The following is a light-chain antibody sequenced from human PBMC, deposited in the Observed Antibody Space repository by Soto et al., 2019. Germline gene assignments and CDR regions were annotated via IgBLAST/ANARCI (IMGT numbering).Light chain of an antibody. CDR2: DAS. Sequence: EIVLTQSPATLSLSPGERATLSCRASQSVSSHLAWYQQKPGKAPRLLMNDASNRATGIPARFSGRGSSTDFPLTNSSLVPEEFATYYCQKRVAFGQGTKLEIK. J-gene: IGKJ2*01. CDR1: QSVSSH. V-gene: IGKV3-11*01. CDR3: QKRVA.